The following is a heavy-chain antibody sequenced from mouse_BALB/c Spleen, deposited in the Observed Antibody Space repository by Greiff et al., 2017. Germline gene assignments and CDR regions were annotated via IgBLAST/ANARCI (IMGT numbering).Heavy chain of an antibody. V-gene: IGHV1-7*01. CDR2: INPSTGYT. J-gene: IGHJ2*01. CDR3: ARKEDYFDY. Sequence: QVQLKESGAELAKPGASVKMSCKASGYTFTSYWMHWVKQRPGQGLEWIGYINPSTGYTEYNQKFKDKATLTADKSSSTAYMQLSSLTSEDSAVYYCARKEDYFDYWGQGTTLTVSS. CDR1: GYTFTSYW.